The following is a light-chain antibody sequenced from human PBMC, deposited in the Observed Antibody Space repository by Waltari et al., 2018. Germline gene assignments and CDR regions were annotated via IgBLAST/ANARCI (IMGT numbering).Light chain of an antibody. J-gene: IGKJ4*01. V-gene: IGKV3-15*01. Sequence: EVLMTQSPATVSVSPGEGATLSCWASQSVRNNVAWFQQKPGQAPRLLIYGASTRATGIPSRFSGSGSGTDFTLTISRLEPEDFAVYYCHQSGGSGRAFGGGTKVEIK. CDR1: QSVRNN. CDR2: GAS. CDR3: HQSGGSGRA.